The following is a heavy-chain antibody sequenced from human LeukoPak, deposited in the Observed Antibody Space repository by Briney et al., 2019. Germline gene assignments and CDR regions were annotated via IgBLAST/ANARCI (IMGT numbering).Heavy chain of an antibody. CDR3: TREEPEYNSGWSMDV. J-gene: IGHJ6*02. D-gene: IGHD6-19*01. CDR1: GDSINNNKW. V-gene: IGHV4-4*02. Sequence: SETLSLTCVVSGDSINNNKWWSWVRQPPGKGLERIGDVYYSGSTNYNPSLKSRVTMSVDKSKNQFFMKLNSVTAADTAVYYCTREEPEYNSGWSMDVWGQGTTVTVSS. CDR2: VYYSGST.